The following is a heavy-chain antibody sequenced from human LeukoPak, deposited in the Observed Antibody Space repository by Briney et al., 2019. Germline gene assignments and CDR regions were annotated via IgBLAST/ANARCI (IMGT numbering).Heavy chain of an antibody. D-gene: IGHD3-10*01. V-gene: IGHV3-7*01. CDR1: GFTFSSYW. CDR2: IKQDGSEK. Sequence: GGSLRLSCAASGFTFSSYWMSWVRQAPGKGLEWVANIKQDGSEKYYVDSVKGRFTISRDNAKNSLYLQMNSLRAEDTAVYYCARAGYYGSGKGDYWGQGTLVTVSS. J-gene: IGHJ4*02. CDR3: ARAGYYGSGKGDY.